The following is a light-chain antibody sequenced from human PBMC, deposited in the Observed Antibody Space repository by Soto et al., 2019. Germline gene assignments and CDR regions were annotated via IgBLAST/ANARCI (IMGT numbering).Light chain of an antibody. CDR2: GAS. V-gene: IGKV3-15*01. J-gene: IGKJ4*01. CDR1: QSVSSN. Sequence: DIVLTQSPGTLSLSPGERATLSCRASQSVSSNLAWYQQKPGQAPRLLIYGASTRATGIAARFSGSGSGTEFTLTISSLQSEDFAVYYCQQYNDWPSLTFGGGTKVDNK. CDR3: QQYNDWPSLT.